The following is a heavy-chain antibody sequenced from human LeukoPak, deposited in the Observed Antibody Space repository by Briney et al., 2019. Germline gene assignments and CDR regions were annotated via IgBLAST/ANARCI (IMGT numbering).Heavy chain of an antibody. Sequence: GTSVKVSCKASGFTFTSSAMQWVRQARGQRLEWIGWIVVGSGNTNYAQKFQERVTITRDMSTSTAYMELSSLRSEDTAVYYCAAGDSGSYYYYYYYGMDVWGQGTTVTVSS. CDR3: AAGDSGSYYYYYYYGMDV. J-gene: IGHJ6*02. CDR2: IVVGSGNT. V-gene: IGHV1-58*02. CDR1: GFTFTSSA. D-gene: IGHD1-26*01.